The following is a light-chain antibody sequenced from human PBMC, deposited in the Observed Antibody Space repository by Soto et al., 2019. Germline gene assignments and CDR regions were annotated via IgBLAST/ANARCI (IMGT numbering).Light chain of an antibody. J-gene: IGLJ1*01. CDR3: ATWDDSLNGPV. CDR2: SNN. CDR1: SSNIGSNT. Sequence: QSVLTQPPSASGTPGQGVTISCFGSSSNIGSNTVSWYQQLPGTAPKLLIYSNNQRPSGVPDRFSGSKSGTSASLAISGLRSEDEADYDCATWDDSLNGPVFGTGPKVTVL. V-gene: IGLV1-44*01.